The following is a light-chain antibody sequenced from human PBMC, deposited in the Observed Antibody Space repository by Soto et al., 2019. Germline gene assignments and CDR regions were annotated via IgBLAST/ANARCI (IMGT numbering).Light chain of an antibody. V-gene: IGKV1-12*01. CDR3: QQANSCPFT. J-gene: IGKJ3*01. Sequence: DIQMTQSPSSVSASVGDRVTITCRASQAISRSLAWYQQKPGEAPKLLIYAASILQSGVPSRFSGNGSGTDFTLTITRLQPEDFASYYCQQANSCPFTFGPGTKV. CDR2: AAS. CDR1: QAISRS.